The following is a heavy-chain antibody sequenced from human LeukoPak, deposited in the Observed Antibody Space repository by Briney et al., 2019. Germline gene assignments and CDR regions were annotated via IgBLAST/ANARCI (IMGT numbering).Heavy chain of an antibody. V-gene: IGHV1-8*01. J-gene: IGHJ5*02. CDR2: MSPNSGNT. Sequence: ASVKVSCKASGYTFTSYDINWVRQATGQGLEWMGWMSPNSGNTGYAQKFRGRVTMTRNTSISTAYMELSSLRSEDTAVYYYARDPPRSSSVTTPWGQGTLVTVSS. CDR3: ARDPPRSSSVTTP. CDR1: GYTFTSYD. D-gene: IGHD1-26*01.